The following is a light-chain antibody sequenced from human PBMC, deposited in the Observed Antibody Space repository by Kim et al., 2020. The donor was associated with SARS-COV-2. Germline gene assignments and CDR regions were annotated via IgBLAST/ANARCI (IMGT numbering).Light chain of an antibody. CDR2: GKN. CDR3: NSRDTNDNVL. CDR1: SLRSYY. V-gene: IGLV3-19*01. Sequence: SSELTQDPAVSVALGQTVRITCQGDSLRSYYATWYQQKPGQAPILVIYGKNNRPSGIPDRFSGSSSGNTASLTITGTQAGDEADCYCNSRDTNDNVLFGG. J-gene: IGLJ2*01.